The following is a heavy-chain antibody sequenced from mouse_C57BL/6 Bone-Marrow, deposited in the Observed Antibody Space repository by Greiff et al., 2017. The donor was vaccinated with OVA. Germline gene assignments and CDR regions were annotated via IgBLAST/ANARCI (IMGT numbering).Heavy chain of an antibody. CDR1: GYSITSGFY. CDR2: ISYDGSN. V-gene: IGHV3-6*01. Sequence: EVQRVESGPGLVKPSQSLSLTCSVTGYSITSGFYWNLIRPFPGNQLAWMGYISYDGSNNYNPSLKNRISITRDTSKNQFFLKLNSVTTEDTATYYSARDRRGYFDVWGTGTTVTVSS. CDR3: ARDRRGYFDV. J-gene: IGHJ1*03.